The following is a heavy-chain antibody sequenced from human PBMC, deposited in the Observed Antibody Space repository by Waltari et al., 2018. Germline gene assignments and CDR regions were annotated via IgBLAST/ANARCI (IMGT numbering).Heavy chain of an antibody. CDR3: TTLFGDFWSGYFFDF. V-gene: IGHV3-15*01. CDR2: VKSKSDGGTR. D-gene: IGHD3-3*01. Sequence: EVQLVESGGGLVKPGGSLRLSCAASGFTFSNAWMSWVRQAPGKGLEWVGRVKSKSDGGTRDYSAPVKGRFIISRDDSENTLYLQMNSLKTEDTAVYYCTTLFGDFWSGYFFDFWGQGTLVTVSS. J-gene: IGHJ4*02. CDR1: GFTFSNAW.